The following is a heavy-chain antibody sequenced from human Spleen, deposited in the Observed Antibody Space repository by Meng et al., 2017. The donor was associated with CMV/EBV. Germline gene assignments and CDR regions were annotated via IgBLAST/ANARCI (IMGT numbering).Heavy chain of an antibody. J-gene: IGHJ5*02. CDR1: GGSISSGDYY. CDR2: IYTSGST. D-gene: IGHD3-3*01. Sequence: QVQSQESGPGPVKPSQTLSLTCTVSGGSISSGDYYWSWIRQPAGKGLEWIGRIYTSGSTNYNPSLKSRVTISVDTSKNQFSLKLSSVTAADTAVYYCARDLSPYYDFWTVDPWGQGTLVTVSS. CDR3: ARDLSPYYDFWTVDP. V-gene: IGHV4-61*02.